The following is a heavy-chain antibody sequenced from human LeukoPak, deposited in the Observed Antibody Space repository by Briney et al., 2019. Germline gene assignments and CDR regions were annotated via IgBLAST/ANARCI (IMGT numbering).Heavy chain of an antibody. CDR2: TSGSGGST. CDR3: AKGTVTSILLGC. CDR1: GFTFSNYS. J-gene: IGHJ4*02. D-gene: IGHD4-17*01. V-gene: IGHV3-23*01. Sequence: PGGSLRLSCAASGFTFSNYSISWVRQAPGKGLEWVSATSGSGGSTYYADSVKGRFTISRDNSKNTLYLQMNSLRAEDTAVYYCAKGTVTSILLGCWGQGTLVTVSS.